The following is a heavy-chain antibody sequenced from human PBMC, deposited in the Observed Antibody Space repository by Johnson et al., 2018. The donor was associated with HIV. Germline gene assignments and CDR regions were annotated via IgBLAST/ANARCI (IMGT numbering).Heavy chain of an antibody. CDR3: ARCGHYELNAFDI. Sequence: VQLVESGGGVVRPGGSLRLSCAASGFTFDDFCMNWVRQAPGQGPEWVSGINWNGGSAIYATSVKGRFTISRDNAKNSLYLQMNSLRAEDTAVYYGARCGHYELNAFDIWGQGTMVTVSS. V-gene: IGHV3-20*04. CDR1: GFTFDDFC. D-gene: IGHD4-17*01. CDR2: INWNGGSA. J-gene: IGHJ3*02.